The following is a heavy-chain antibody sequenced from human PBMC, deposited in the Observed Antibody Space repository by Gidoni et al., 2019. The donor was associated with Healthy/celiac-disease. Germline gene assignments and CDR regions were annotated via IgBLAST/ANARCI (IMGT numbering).Heavy chain of an antibody. CDR2: ISGSGGST. J-gene: IGHJ4*02. D-gene: IGHD3-10*01. V-gene: IGHV3-23*01. Sequence: EVQLLESGGGLVQPGGSLRRSCAASGFTFSSYAMSWVRQAPGKGLGWVSAISGSGGSTYYADSVKGRFTISRDNSKNTLYLQMNSLRAEDTAVYYCAKVSITMVFFDYWGQGTLVTVSS. CDR3: AKVSITMVFFDY. CDR1: GFTFSSYA.